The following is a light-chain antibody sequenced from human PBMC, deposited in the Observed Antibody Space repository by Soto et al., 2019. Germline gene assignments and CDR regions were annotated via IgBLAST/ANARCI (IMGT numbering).Light chain of an antibody. CDR2: EVS. Sequence: QSVLTPPASVSGSPGQSITISCTGTTSDVGGYDYVSWYQQHPGQAPKLLIYEVSNRPSGVSHRFSGSTSGNAASLAISGIQHGDEAAYFGCYYAPESNYVFGNGTKLTV. CDR3: CYYAPESNYV. J-gene: IGLJ1*01. CDR1: TSDVGGYDY. V-gene: IGLV2-14*01.